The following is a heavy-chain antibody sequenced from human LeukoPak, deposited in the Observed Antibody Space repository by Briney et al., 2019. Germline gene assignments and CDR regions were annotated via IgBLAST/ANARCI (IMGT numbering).Heavy chain of an antibody. J-gene: IGHJ4*02. CDR2: IYHSGST. CDR1: GYSITNGYY. D-gene: IGHD2-2*01. V-gene: IGHV4-38-2*01. CDR3: ARLYLRDHCSSTSCYGLYFDY. Sequence: SETLSLTCAVSGYSITNGYYWGWIRQPPGKGLEWIGSIYHSGSTYYNPSLKTRVTISVDTSKNQFSLKLSSVTAADTAVYYCARLYLRDHCSSTSCYGLYFDYWGQGTLVTVSS.